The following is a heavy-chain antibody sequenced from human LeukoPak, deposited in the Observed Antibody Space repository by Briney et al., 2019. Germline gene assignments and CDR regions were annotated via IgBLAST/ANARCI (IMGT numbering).Heavy chain of an antibody. V-gene: IGHV1-69*13. J-gene: IGHJ4*02. CDR1: GGTFSSYA. CDR3: ARDQYDTWSRRGNFDS. CDR2: IIPIFGTA. Sequence: EASVKVSCKASGGTFSSYAISWVRQAPGQGLEWMGGIIPIFGTANHAQKFQGRVTITADESTSTAYMELSSLRVEDTAVFYCARDQYDTWSRRGNFDSWGQGTLVIVSS. D-gene: IGHD3-3*01.